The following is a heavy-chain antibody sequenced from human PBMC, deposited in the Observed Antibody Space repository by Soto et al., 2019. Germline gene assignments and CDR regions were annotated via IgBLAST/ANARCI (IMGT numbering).Heavy chain of an antibody. J-gene: IGHJ4*02. Sequence: LRLSCVASGFTFNKHALAWVRQAPGKGLEWVSAISGSGASTYDSDSVKGRFTISRDNSNNTLYLQMNSLRAEDTAIYYCARTPGVNTVISAFDHWGQGTPVTVSS. CDR1: GFTFNKHA. D-gene: IGHD2-21*01. V-gene: IGHV3-23*01. CDR3: ARTPGVNTVISAFDH. CDR2: ISGSGAST.